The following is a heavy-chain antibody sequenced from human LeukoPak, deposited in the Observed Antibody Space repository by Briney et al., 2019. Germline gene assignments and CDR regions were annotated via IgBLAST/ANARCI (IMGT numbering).Heavy chain of an antibody. J-gene: IGHJ4*02. V-gene: IGHV3-33*01. Sequence: GRSLRLSCVVSGFTFSTHGFHWVRQAPGKGRGWVSVIWHDGGRKEYADSVRGRFTISRDNSNLYLQMNSVRAEDTTIYYCARDIGNSGFNLDYWGQGTPVTVSS. CDR2: IWHDGGRK. D-gene: IGHD5-12*01. CDR1: GFTFSTHG. CDR3: ARDIGNSGFNLDY.